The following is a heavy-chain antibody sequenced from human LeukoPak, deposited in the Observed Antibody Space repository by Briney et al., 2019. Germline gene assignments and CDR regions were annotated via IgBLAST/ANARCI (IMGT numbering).Heavy chain of an antibody. CDR3: AKGPLQLWLLPYFDY. J-gene: IGHJ4*02. Sequence: GGSLTLSCAASGFTYSSYGMHWVRQAPGKGLEWVAVISYDGSNKYYADSVKGRFTISRDNSKNTLYLQMNSLRAEDTAVYYCAKGPLQLWLLPYFDYWGQGTLVTVSS. V-gene: IGHV3-30*18. CDR1: GFTYSSYG. CDR2: ISYDGSNK. D-gene: IGHD5-18*01.